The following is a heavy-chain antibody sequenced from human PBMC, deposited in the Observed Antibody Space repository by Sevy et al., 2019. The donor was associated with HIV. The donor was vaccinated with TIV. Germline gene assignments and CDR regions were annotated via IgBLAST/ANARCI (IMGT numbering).Heavy chain of an antibody. J-gene: IGHJ6*02. D-gene: IGHD3-22*01. V-gene: IGHV3-21*01. Sequence: GGSLRLSCAASGFTFSSYSMNWVRQAPGKGLEWVSAISGLSNYIYYAESLKGRFIISRDNAKNTLYLQMNSLRADDTAVYYCARDDYYDSSGYYYDYYYGMDVWGQGTTVTVSS. CDR3: ARDDYYDSSGYYYDYYYGMDV. CDR2: ISGLSNYI. CDR1: GFTFSSYS.